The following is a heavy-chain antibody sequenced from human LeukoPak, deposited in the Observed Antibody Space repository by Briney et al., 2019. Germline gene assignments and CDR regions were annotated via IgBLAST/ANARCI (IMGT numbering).Heavy chain of an antibody. CDR3: ARLWKISGSGEFDY. CDR2: IYPGDSDT. J-gene: IGHJ4*02. V-gene: IGHV5-51*01. D-gene: IGHD2-15*01. Sequence: GESLKISCKGSGYSFASHWIGWVRQMPGKGLEGMGIIYPGDSDTRYSPSFQGQVTISADKSISTAYLQWSSLKASDTAMYYCARLWKISGSGEFDYWGQGTLVTVSS. CDR1: GYSFASHW.